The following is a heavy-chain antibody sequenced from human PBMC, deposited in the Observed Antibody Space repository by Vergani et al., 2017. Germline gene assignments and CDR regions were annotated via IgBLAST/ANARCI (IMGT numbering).Heavy chain of an antibody. CDR3: AKDRNGYYLPFDY. V-gene: IGHV3-23*01. CDR1: GFTFSSYA. Sequence: EVQLLESGGGLVQPGGSLRLSCAASGFTFSSYAMSWVRQAPGKGLEWVSAISGSGGSTYYADSVKGRFTISRDDSKNTLYLQMNSLRAEDTAVYYCAKDRNGYYLPFDYWGQGTLVTVSS. CDR2: ISGSGGST. D-gene: IGHD3-3*01. J-gene: IGHJ4*02.